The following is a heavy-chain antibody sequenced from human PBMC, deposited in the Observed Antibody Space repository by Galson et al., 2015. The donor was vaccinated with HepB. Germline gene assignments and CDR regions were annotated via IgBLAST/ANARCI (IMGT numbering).Heavy chain of an antibody. J-gene: IGHJ5*02. CDR2: ISYDGSNK. V-gene: IGHV3-30-3*01. Sequence: SLRLSCAASGFTFSSYAMHWVRQAPGKGLEWAAVISYDGSNKYYADSVKGRFTISRDNSKNTLYLQMNSLRAEDTAVYYCARDYYDSSGYYWGWFDPWGQGTLVTVSS. CDR3: ARDYYDSSGYYWGWFDP. D-gene: IGHD3-22*01. CDR1: GFTFSSYA.